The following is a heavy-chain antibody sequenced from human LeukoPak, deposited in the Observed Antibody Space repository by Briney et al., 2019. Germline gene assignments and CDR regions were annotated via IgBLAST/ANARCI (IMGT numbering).Heavy chain of an antibody. Sequence: SETLSLTCAVSGYSISSGYYWGWIRQPPGKGLEWIGSIYHSGSTYYNPSLKSRVTISVDTSKNQFSLKLSSVTAADTAVYYCARMVGSLLWFGDPPGYMDVWGKGTTVTVSS. CDR2: IYHSGST. J-gene: IGHJ6*03. V-gene: IGHV4-38-2*01. CDR1: GYSISSGYY. D-gene: IGHD3-10*01. CDR3: ARMVGSLLWFGDPPGYMDV.